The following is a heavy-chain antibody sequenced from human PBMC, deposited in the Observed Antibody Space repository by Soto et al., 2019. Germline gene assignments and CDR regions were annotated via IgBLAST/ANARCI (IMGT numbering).Heavy chain of an antibody. J-gene: IGHJ4*02. V-gene: IGHV4-30-4*01. CDR2: IYYSGST. D-gene: IGHD3-16*01. CDR1: GGSISSGGYY. Sequence: SETLSLTCTVAGGSISSGGYYWSWIRQPPGKGLEWLGYIYYSGSTYYNPSLKSRRAISLDTSNNQFSLQLNSVTASDTAVYYCAGGSNSEVTNFDYWGQGTLVTVSS. CDR3: AGGSNSEVTNFDY.